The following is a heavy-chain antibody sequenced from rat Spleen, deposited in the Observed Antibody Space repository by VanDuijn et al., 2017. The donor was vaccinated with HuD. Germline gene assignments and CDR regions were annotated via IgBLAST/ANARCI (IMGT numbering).Heavy chain of an antibody. CDR3: TRYNSGYYFDY. CDR1: GFTFSDYY. Sequence: EVHLVESGGGLVQPGRSLKLSCAASGFTFSDYYMAWVRQAPTKGLEWVASISYDGGSTYYRDSVKGRFTISRDNAKSSLYLQMNSLGSEDTATYYCTRYNSGYYFDYWGQGVMVTVSS. V-gene: IGHV5-20*01. CDR2: ISYDGGST. D-gene: IGHD4-3*01. J-gene: IGHJ2*01.